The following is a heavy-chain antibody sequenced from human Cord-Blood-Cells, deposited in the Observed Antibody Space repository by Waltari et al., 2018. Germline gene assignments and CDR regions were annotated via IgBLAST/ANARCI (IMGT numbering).Heavy chain of an antibody. Sequence: QVQLVESGGGVVQPGRSLRLSWAASGFTFSSYGMHWVRQAPGKGLEWVAVISYDGSNKYYADSVKGRFTISRDNSKNTLYLQMNSLRAEDTAVYYCAKKAVAGTFDYWGQGTLVTVSS. CDR1: GFTFSSYG. V-gene: IGHV3-30*18. J-gene: IGHJ4*02. CDR2: ISYDGSNK. CDR3: AKKAVAGTFDY. D-gene: IGHD6-19*01.